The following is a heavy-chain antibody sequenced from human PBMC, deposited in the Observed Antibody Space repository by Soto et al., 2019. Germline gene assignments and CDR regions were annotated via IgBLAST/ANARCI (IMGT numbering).Heavy chain of an antibody. CDR1: GFTFSSYW. CDR3: ARDPPSTYYDILTGYLLTSYYYRMDV. Sequence: GSLRLSCAASGFTFSSYWMSWVRQAPGKGLEWVANIKQDGSEKYYVDSVKGRFTISRDNAKNSLYLQMNSLRAEDTAVYYCARDPPSTYYDILTGYLLTSYYYRMDVWGQGTTVTVSS. V-gene: IGHV3-7*01. CDR2: IKQDGSEK. J-gene: IGHJ6*02. D-gene: IGHD3-9*01.